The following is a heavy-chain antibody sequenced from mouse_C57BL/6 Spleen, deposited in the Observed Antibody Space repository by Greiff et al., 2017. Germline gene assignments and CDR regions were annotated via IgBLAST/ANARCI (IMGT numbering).Heavy chain of an antibody. CDR1: GFSLTSYG. J-gene: IGHJ4*01. V-gene: IGHV2-6*03. CDR2: IWSDGST. Sequence: VQVVESGPGLVAPSQSLSITCTVSGFSLTSYGVHWVRQPPGKGLEWLVVIWSDGSTTYNSALKSRLSISKDNSKSQVFLKMNSLQTDDTAMYYCARTPHYDYDNYYAMDYWGQGTSVTVSS. D-gene: IGHD2-4*01. CDR3: ARTPHYDYDNYYAMDY.